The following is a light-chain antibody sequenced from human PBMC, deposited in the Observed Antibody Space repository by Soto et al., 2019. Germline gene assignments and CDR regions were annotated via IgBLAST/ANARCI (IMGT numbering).Light chain of an antibody. V-gene: IGKV1-33*01. CDR3: QQYDNLIT. Sequence: DIQMTQSPSSLSASVGDRVTITCQASQGLTNHLNWYQQKPGKAPKLLIYATSTLETGVPPRFSGSGSGTDFTFTISSRQPEDVATYYCQQYDNLITFGQGTRLEIK. CDR2: ATS. J-gene: IGKJ5*01. CDR1: QGLTNH.